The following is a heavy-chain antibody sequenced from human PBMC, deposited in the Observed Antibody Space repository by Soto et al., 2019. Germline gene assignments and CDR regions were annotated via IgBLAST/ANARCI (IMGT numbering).Heavy chain of an antibody. CDR2: ISSTSSTM. CDR3: ARPVAGYNWFDP. Sequence: GGSLRLSCVASGFTFSIYSMNWVRQAPGKGLEWVSYISSTSSTMYYADSVKGRFTISRDNAKNSLYLQMNSLRAEDTAVYYCARPVAGYNWFDPWGQGTLVTVSS. V-gene: IGHV3-48*01. D-gene: IGHD6-19*01. CDR1: GFTFSIYS. J-gene: IGHJ5*02.